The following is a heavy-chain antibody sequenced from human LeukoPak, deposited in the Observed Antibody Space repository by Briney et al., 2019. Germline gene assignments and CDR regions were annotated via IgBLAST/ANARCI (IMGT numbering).Heavy chain of an antibody. CDR3: VRDFPHNWFDL. J-gene: IGHJ5*02. CDR2: IDNDGTAT. Sequence: GGSLRLSCAASGIGFGDYWLHGVRQVPGKGLEWVSRIDNDGTATFYADSVKGRFFISRDKAKNTLDLQMNSLRADDTAVYYCVRDFPHNWFDLWGQGILVTVYS. V-gene: IGHV3-74*01. CDR1: GIGFGDYW.